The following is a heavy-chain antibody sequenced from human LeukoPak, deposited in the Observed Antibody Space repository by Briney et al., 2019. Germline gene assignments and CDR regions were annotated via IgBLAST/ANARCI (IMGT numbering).Heavy chain of an antibody. J-gene: IGHJ4*02. CDR1: GFTFSSYD. Sequence: GGSLRLSCAASGFTFSSYDMNWVRQAPGKGLEWVSYISSSGSTIYYADSVKGRFTISRDNSKNTLYLQMNSLRAEDTAVYYCARDLDGYNYYFDYWGQGTLVTVSP. CDR3: ARDLDGYNYYFDY. V-gene: IGHV3-48*01. D-gene: IGHD5-24*01. CDR2: ISSSGSTI.